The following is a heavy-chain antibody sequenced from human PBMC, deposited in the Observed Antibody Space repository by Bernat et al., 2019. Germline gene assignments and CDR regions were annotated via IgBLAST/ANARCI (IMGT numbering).Heavy chain of an antibody. D-gene: IGHD3-22*01. CDR3: ARVSDYYDSSGYSNWFDP. Sequence: QVQLVQSGAEVKKPGSSVKVSCKASGGTFSSYAISWVRQAPGQGLEWRGGIIPIFGTANYAQKFQGRVTITADKSTSTAYMELSSLRSEDTAVYYCARVSDYYDSSGYSNWFDPWGQGTLVTVSS. CDR2: IIPIFGTA. J-gene: IGHJ5*02. V-gene: IGHV1-69*06. CDR1: GGTFSSYA.